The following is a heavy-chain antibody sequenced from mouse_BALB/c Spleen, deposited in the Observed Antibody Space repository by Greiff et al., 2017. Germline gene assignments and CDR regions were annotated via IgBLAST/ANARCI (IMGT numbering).Heavy chain of an antibody. CDR3: ARDGGPDGYSGYLDG. J-gene: IGHJ1*01. Sequence: DVQLQESGPSLVKPSQTLSLTCSVTGDSITSGYWNWIRKFPGNKLEYMGYISYSGSTYYNPSLKSRISITGDTSKNQYYLQLNSVTTEDTATDYCARDGGPDGYSGYLDGWGGGTAVTVSS. D-gene: IGHD2-3*01. CDR2: ISYSGST. V-gene: IGHV3-8*02. CDR1: GDSITSGY.